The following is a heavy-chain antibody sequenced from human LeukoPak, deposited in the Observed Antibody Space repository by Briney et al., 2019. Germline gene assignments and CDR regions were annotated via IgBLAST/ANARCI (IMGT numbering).Heavy chain of an antibody. CDR3: ARAGAYSSSWSTGNWSDP. J-gene: IGHJ5*02. CDR1: GGTFSSYA. CDR2: IIPIFGTA. V-gene: IGHV1-69*05. D-gene: IGHD6-13*01. Sequence: SVKVSCKASGGTFSSYAISWVRQAPGQGLEWMGRIIPIFGTANYAQKFQGRVTITTDESTSTAYMELSSLRSEDTAVYYCARAGAYSSSWSTGNWSDPWGQGTLVAVSS.